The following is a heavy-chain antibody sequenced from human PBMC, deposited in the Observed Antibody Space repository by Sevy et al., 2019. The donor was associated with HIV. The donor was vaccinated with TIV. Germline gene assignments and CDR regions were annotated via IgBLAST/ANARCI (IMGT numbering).Heavy chain of an antibody. CDR1: GYSFTAYY. CDR2: INPNSDDT. J-gene: IGHJ4*02. V-gene: IGHV1-2*02. D-gene: IGHD3-22*01. CDR3: AKDPQLFDSSGYLGY. Sequence: ASVMVSCKTSGYSFTAYYMHWVRQAPGQGLEWMGWINPNSDDTNYAQNFQGRVTMTSDASTSTAYLELSRLRYDDTAMYYCAKDPQLFDSSGYLGYWGQGTLVTVSS.